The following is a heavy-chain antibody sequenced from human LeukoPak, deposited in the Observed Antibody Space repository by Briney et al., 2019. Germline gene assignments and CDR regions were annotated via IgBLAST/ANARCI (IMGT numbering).Heavy chain of an antibody. CDR2: IKNKANSYIT. J-gene: IGHJ4*02. V-gene: IGHV3-72*01. D-gene: IGHD3-10*01. Sequence: PGGSLRLSCAASGFSFSDHYMDWVRQAPGKGLEWVGRIKNKANSYITEYAASVQGRFTISRDDSQDSLYLQMNSLKTEDTAVYYCATIRGWVGYWGQGTLVTVSS. CDR3: ATIRGWVGY. CDR1: GFSFSDHY.